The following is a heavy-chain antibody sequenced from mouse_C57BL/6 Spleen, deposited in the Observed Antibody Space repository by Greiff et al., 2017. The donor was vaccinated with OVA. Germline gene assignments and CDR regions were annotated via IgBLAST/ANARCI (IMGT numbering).Heavy chain of an antibody. Sequence: EVQLQQSGPELVKPGASVKIPCKASGYTFTDYNMDWVKQSHGKSLEWIGDINPNNGGTIYNQKFKGKATLTVDKSSSTAYMELRSLTSEDTAVYYGARFYYGSSYYYAMDYWGQGTSVTVSS. CDR2: INPNNGGT. D-gene: IGHD1-1*01. V-gene: IGHV1-18*01. CDR3: ARFYYGSSYYYAMDY. J-gene: IGHJ4*01. CDR1: GYTFTDYN.